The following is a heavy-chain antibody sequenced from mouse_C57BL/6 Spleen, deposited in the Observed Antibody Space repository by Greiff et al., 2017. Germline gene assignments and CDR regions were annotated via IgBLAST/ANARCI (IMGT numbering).Heavy chain of an antibody. CDR3: ARPNYYGSSPWFAY. CDR2: INPYNGGT. V-gene: IGHV1-19*01. J-gene: IGHJ3*01. D-gene: IGHD1-1*01. Sequence: EVQLQQSGPVLVKPGASVKMSCKASGYTFTDYYMNWVKQSHGKSLEWIGVINPYNGGTSYNQKFKGKATLTVDKSSSTAYMELNSLTSEDSAVYYGARPNYYGSSPWFAYWGQGTLVTVSA. CDR1: GYTFTDYY.